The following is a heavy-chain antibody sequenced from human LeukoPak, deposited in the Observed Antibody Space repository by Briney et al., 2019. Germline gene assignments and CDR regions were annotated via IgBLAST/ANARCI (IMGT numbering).Heavy chain of an antibody. J-gene: IGHJ4*02. CDR3: ARGIVGAYAFDY. V-gene: IGHV1-69*04. CDR2: IIPILGIA. Sequence: SVKVSCKASGGTFSSYAISWVRQAPGQGLEWMGRIIPILGIATYAQKFQGRVTITADKSTSTAYMELSSLRSEDTAVYYCARGIVGAYAFDYWGQGTLVTVSS. CDR1: GGTFSSYA. D-gene: IGHD1-26*01.